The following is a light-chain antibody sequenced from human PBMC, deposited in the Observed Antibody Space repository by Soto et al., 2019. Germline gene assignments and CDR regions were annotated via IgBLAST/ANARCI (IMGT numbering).Light chain of an antibody. CDR1: QSVSSY. V-gene: IGKV3-11*01. CDR3: QQRSKWPRT. Sequence: EIVLTQSPATLSLSPGEIATLSCRASQSVSSYLAWYQQKPGQAPRLLIYDASNRATGIPARFSGSGSGTDFTLTISSLEPEDVAVYYCQQRSKWPRTFGQGTKVEIK. J-gene: IGKJ1*01. CDR2: DAS.